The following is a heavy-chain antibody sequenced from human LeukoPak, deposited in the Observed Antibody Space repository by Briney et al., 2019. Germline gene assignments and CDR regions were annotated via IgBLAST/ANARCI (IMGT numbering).Heavy chain of an antibody. CDR3: ARDFGGNSGWFDP. D-gene: IGHD4-23*01. Sequence: ASVKVSRKASGYTFTSYDINWVRQATGQGLEWVGWMSPNSDNTGYAQKFQGRVTMTRDTSIGTAYMELSSLTSEDTAVYYCARDFGGNSGWFDPWGQGTLVTVSS. CDR2: MSPNSDNT. V-gene: IGHV1-8*01. J-gene: IGHJ5*02. CDR1: GYTFTSYD.